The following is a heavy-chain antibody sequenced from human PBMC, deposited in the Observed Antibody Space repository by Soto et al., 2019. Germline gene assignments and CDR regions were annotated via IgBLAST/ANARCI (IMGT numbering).Heavy chain of an antibody. J-gene: IGHJ6*02. CDR3: VKGYWKGDV. CDR1: GFTFSTYA. V-gene: IGHV3-23*01. D-gene: IGHD1-1*01. CDR2: ISGSGGSI. Sequence: EVQLLESGGGLVQPGGSLRLSCAASGFTFSTYAMNWVRQAPGNGLEWVSAISGSGGSIHYADSVKGRFTISRDNSKTTLYLQMNSLRDEDTAGYQCVKGYWKGDVWGQGTTVTVSS.